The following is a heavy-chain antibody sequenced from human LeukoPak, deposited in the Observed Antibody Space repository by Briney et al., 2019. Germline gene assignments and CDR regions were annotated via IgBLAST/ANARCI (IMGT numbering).Heavy chain of an antibody. CDR1: GGSISSSNW. CDR2: IYHSGST. CDR3: ARRSDYVWGSYRLLDY. Sequence: SETLSLTCAVSGGSISSSNWWSWVRQPPGKGLEWIGEIYHSGSTNYNPSLKSRATISVDKSKNQFSLKLSSVTAADTAVYYCARRSDYVWGSYRLLDYWGQGTLVTVSS. V-gene: IGHV4-4*02. D-gene: IGHD3-16*02. J-gene: IGHJ4*02.